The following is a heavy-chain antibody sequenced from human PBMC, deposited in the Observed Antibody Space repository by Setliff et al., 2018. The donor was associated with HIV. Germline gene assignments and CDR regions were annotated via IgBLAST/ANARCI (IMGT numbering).Heavy chain of an antibody. Sequence: SETLSLTCAVYGASFSGYYWAWIRQSPGTGLEWIGEINHSGITNYNPTLKSRVTISTDTSKNQVSLRLSSVTAADTAVYYCARLGSHCKNAFCPPYWGQGTLVTVSS. CDR3: ARLGSHCKNAFCPPY. J-gene: IGHJ4*02. D-gene: IGHD2-15*01. CDR1: GASFSGYY. V-gene: IGHV4-34*01. CDR2: INHSGIT.